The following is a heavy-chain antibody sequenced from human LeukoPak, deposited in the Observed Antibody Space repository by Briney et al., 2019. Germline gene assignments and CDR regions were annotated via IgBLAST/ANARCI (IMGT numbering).Heavy chain of an antibody. CDR1: GYSISSGHY. D-gene: IGHD6-13*01. CDR2: IYHSGST. J-gene: IGHJ3*01. V-gene: IGHV4-38-2*02. Sequence: SETLSLTCTVSGYSISSGHYWGWIRQPPGKGLEWIGSIYHSGSTYYNPSLKSRVTISVDTSKNQFSLKLRSVTAADTAVYYCARISSSNWYNERGAFDVWGQGTMVTVSS. CDR3: ARISSSNWYNERGAFDV.